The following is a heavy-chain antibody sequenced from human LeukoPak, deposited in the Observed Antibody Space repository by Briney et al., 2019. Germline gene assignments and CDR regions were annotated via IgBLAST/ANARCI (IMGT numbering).Heavy chain of an antibody. CDR3: ARDEILPAAGSNYYYYGMDV. CDR1: GFTFSNAW. Sequence: GSLRLSCAASGFTFSNAWMSWIRQPPGKGLEWIGYIYYSGNTNYNPSLKSRVTISLDTSKNQFSLKLSSVTAADTAVYYCARDEILPAAGSNYYYYGMDVWGQGTTVTVSS. V-gene: IGHV4-59*01. J-gene: IGHJ6*02. D-gene: IGHD6-13*01. CDR2: IYYSGNT.